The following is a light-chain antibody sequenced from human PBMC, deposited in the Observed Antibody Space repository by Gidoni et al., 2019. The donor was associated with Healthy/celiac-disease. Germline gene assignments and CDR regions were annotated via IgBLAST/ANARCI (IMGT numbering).Light chain of an antibody. Sequence: IVMTQSPAPPAVSLGERATINCKSSQSVLYSSNNKNYLAWYQQKPGQPPKLLIYWASTRESGVPDRFSGSGSGTDFTLTISSLQAEDVAVYYCQQYYSTPRTFGQGTKVEIK. CDR3: QQYYSTPRT. CDR1: QSVLYSSNNKNY. CDR2: WAS. J-gene: IGKJ1*01. V-gene: IGKV4-1*01.